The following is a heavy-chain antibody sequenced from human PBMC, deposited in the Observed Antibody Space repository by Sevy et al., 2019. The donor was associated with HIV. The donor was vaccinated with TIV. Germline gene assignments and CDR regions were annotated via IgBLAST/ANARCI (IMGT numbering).Heavy chain of an antibody. J-gene: IGHJ4*02. Sequence: GGSLRLSCGASGFSISTHAMNWVRQAPGRGLEWISGISATDGSTHYADSVKGRFTISRDNSKNTVHLQMNSLRAEDTALNYCAAGDTAFLADLDFWGQGTLVTVSS. CDR2: ISATDGST. CDR3: AAGDTAFLADLDF. CDR1: GFSISTHA. V-gene: IGHV3-23*01. D-gene: IGHD5-18*01.